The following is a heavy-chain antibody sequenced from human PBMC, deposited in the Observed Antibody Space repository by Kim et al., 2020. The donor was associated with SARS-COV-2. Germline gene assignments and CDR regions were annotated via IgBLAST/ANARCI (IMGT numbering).Heavy chain of an antibody. V-gene: IGHV4-39*01. D-gene: IGHD5-12*01. CDR3: ARQELTVATAGVDY. J-gene: IGHJ4*02. Sequence: NPPLQSRVTISVDTSKNQFSLKLSSVTAADTAVYYCARQELTVATAGVDYWGQGTLVTVSS.